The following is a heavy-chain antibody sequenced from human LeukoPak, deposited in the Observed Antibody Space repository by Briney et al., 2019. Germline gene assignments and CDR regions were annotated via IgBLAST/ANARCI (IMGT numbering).Heavy chain of an antibody. D-gene: IGHD3-10*01. CDR2: INYRGNT. J-gene: IGHJ5*02. CDR3: ARGEFSWFDP. Sequence: SETLSLTCAVYGGSFSGSYWNWIRQPPGKGLEWIGKINYRGNTNYNPSLWGRVTISVDTSKNQFSLKLSSVTAADTAVYYCARGEFSWFDPWGQGTLVTVSS. CDR1: GGSFSGSY. V-gene: IGHV4-34*01.